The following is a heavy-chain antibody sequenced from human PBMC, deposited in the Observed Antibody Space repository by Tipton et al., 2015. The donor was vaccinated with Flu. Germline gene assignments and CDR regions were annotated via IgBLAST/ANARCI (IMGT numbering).Heavy chain of an antibody. CDR2: IIPMLNTP. CDR3: ARWRPLGDIWDYCGMDV. V-gene: IGHV1-69*01. D-gene: IGHD2-15*01. J-gene: IGHJ6*02. CDR1: RGTFSSYG. Sequence: QLVQSGAEVKKPGSSVKVSCEASRGTFSSYGINWVRQAPGLGLEWMGGIIPMLNTPKYAQKFQGRVTITADESTSTAYMEVSSLRSEDTAVYYCARWRPLGDIWDYCGMDVWGQGTTVTVSS.